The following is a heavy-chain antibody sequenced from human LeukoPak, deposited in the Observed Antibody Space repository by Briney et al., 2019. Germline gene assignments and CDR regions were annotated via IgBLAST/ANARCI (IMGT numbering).Heavy chain of an antibody. CDR3: ATSIRRITISD. CDR2: ISYNGSHT. J-gene: IGHJ4*02. CDR1: GFSFSTYA. Sequence: GGSLRLSCAASGFSFSTYAMHWVRQAPGKGLEWAAVISYNGSHTYYARSVKGRFTVSRDNSMNTLYLQMNGLTTDDTAVYYCATSIRRITISDWVQGALVTVSS. D-gene: IGHD3-9*01. V-gene: IGHV3-30-3*01.